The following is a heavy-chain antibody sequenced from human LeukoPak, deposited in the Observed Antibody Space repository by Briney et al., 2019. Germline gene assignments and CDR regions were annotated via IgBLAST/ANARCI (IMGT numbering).Heavy chain of an antibody. Sequence: ASVKVSRKASGYTFTSYYMHWVRQASGQGLEWMGIINPSGGSTSYAQKLQGRVTMTRDTSTSTVYMELSSLRSEDTAVYYCASIVYGGNSYFDYWGQGTLVTVS. D-gene: IGHD4-23*01. CDR1: GYTFTSYY. V-gene: IGHV1-46*01. J-gene: IGHJ4*02. CDR2: INPSGGST. CDR3: ASIVYGGNSYFDY.